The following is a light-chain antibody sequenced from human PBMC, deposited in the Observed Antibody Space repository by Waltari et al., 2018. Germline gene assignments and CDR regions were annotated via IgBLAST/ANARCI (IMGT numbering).Light chain of an antibody. CDR1: QSLLFGRNNKNY. V-gene: IGKV4-1*01. J-gene: IGKJ1*01. CDR3: QQNFNFAWT. Sequence: IVMTQSPSSLAVSLGETVTINCKSNQSLLFGRNNKNYLAWFQQKPGQAPKLRSYWAFMREFGVPDRFSGSGSGTDFTLTISSLQAEDVAVYYCQQNFNFAWTFGQGTKVEIK. CDR2: WAF.